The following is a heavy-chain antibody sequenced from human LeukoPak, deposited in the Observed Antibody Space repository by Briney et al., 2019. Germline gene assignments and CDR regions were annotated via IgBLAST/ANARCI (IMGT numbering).Heavy chain of an antibody. D-gene: IGHD3-3*01. CDR2: INSDGSST. CDR1: GFTFSSYW. Sequence: GGSLRLSCAASGFTFSSYWMHWVRQAPGKGLVWVSRINSDGSSTSYADSVKGRFTISRDNAKNTLYLQMNSLRAEDTAVYYCARGRILQGYYMDVWGKGTTVTVS. V-gene: IGHV3-74*01. J-gene: IGHJ6*03. CDR3: ARGRILQGYYMDV.